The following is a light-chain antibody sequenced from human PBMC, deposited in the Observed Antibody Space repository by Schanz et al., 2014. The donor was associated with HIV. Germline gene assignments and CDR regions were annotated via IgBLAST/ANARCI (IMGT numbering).Light chain of an antibody. V-gene: IGLV1-40*01. CDR3: ATWDDSLSGRV. Sequence: QSVLTQPPSVSGAPGQRVTISCTGSSSNIGAGYDVHWYQQLPGTAPKLLIYGNSNRPSGVPDRFSGSRSGTSASLAISGVRSEDEADYYCATWDDSLSGRVFGGGTKLTVL. CDR2: GNS. J-gene: IGLJ3*02. CDR1: SSNIGAGYD.